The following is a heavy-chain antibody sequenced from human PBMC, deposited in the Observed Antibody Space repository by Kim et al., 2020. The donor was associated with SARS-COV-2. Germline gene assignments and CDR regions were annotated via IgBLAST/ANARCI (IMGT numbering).Heavy chain of an antibody. CDR2: IKSKTDGGTT. CDR1: GFTFSNAW. V-gene: IGHV3-15*01. Sequence: GGSLRLSCAASGFTFSNAWMSWVRQAPGKGLEWVGRIKSKTDGGTTDYAAPVKGRFTISRDDSKNTLYLQMNSLKTEDTAVYYCTTDPYSYFDWLSTVYYGMDVWGQGTTVTVSS. J-gene: IGHJ6*02. D-gene: IGHD3-9*01. CDR3: TTDPYSYFDWLSTVYYGMDV.